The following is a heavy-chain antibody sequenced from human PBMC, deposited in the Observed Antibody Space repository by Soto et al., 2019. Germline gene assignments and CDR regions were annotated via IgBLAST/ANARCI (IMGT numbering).Heavy chain of an antibody. V-gene: IGHV1-46*01. D-gene: IGHD2-8*01. CDR2: INPSGGST. CDR1: GYTFTSYY. J-gene: IGHJ5*01. Sequence: ASVKVSCKASGYTFTSYYMHWVRQAPGQGLEWMGIINPSGGSTSYAQKFQGRVTMTRDTSTSTVYMELSSLRSEDTAVDYCACARDLGANAPNCFDSWGQGTLVTVSS. CDR3: ACARDLGANAPNCFDS.